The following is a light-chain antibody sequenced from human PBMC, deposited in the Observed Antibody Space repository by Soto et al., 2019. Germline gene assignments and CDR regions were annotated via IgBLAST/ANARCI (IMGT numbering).Light chain of an antibody. Sequence: ELLLMQSLGTLSLSPGERATLSCRASQSVSSNSLAWYHQKPGQAPRLLIYGASSSATGIPDRFSGSGSGTDFTLTISRPEPEDVAVYYCQLDSSSARTFGQGTKVAIK. V-gene: IGKV3-20*01. CDR1: QSVSSNS. J-gene: IGKJ1*01. CDR3: QLDSSSART. CDR2: GAS.